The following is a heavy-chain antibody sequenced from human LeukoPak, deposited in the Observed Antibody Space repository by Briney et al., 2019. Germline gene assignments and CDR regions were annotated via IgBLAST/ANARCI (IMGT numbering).Heavy chain of an antibody. CDR1: GFTFSSYE. D-gene: IGHD5-18*01. J-gene: IGHJ4*02. CDR3: AAQRGYSYGLGSY. Sequence: GGSLRLSCAASGFTFSSYEMNWVRQAPGKGLEWVSYISSSGSTIYYADSVKGRFTISRDNAKNSLYLQMNSLRAEDTAVYYCAAQRGYSYGLGSYWGQGTLVTVSS. CDR2: ISSSGSTI. V-gene: IGHV3-48*03.